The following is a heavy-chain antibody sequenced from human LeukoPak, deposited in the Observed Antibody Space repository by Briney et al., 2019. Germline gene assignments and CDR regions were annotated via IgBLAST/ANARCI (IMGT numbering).Heavy chain of an antibody. Sequence: GGSLRLSCTASGFNFRTYEVHWVRQAPGKGPGWVALISYDGTNIQYTDSVKGRFTISRDNSKNTLYLQLNSLRAEDTAVYYCAGGDYYDRSGYHLYWGQGTLVTVSS. J-gene: IGHJ4*02. V-gene: IGHV3-30*04. D-gene: IGHD3-22*01. CDR1: GFNFRTYE. CDR3: AGGDYYDRSGYHLY. CDR2: ISYDGTNI.